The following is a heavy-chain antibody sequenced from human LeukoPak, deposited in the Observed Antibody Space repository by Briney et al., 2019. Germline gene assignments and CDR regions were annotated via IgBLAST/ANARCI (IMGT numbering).Heavy chain of an antibody. CDR2: ISSSSSYI. J-gene: IGHJ3*02. V-gene: IGHV3-21*01. D-gene: IGHD3-16*01. Sequence: GGSLRLSCAASGFTFSSYSMNWVRQAPGKGLEWVSSISSSSSYIYYADSVKGRFTISRDNAKNSLYLQMSSLRAEDTAVYYCARDWAWSDAFDIWGQGTMVTVSS. CDR3: ARDWAWSDAFDI. CDR1: GFTFSSYS.